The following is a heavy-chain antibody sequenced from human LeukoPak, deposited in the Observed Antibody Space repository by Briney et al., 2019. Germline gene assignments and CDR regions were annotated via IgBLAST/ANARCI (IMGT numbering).Heavy chain of an antibody. CDR1: GGSIRGYY. Sequence: SETLTLTCTVSGGSIRGYYWSWIRQPPGKGLEWIAHMYCSGSSKYNPYLKSRATISRDTSKNQFSLKLTSVTVADTAVYFCAREGVAAAGAFDNWGQGTLVTVSA. D-gene: IGHD6-13*01. CDR3: AREGVAAAGAFDN. CDR2: MYCSGSS. J-gene: IGHJ4*02. V-gene: IGHV4-59*01.